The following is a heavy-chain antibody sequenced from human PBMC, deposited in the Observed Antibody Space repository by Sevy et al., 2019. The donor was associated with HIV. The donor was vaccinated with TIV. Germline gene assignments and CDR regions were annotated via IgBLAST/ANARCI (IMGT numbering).Heavy chain of an antibody. CDR3: ATLDFWSDYPLYGMDV. CDR1: GYTLSKLS. Sequence: ASVKVSCMVSGYTLSKLSMHWVRQXPGKGPEWMGGFDPEDGETIYAQKFQGRVTMTEDTSTDTAYMELSSLRSEDTAVYYCATLDFWSDYPLYGMDVWGQGTTVTVSS. J-gene: IGHJ6*02. CDR2: FDPEDGET. V-gene: IGHV1-24*01. D-gene: IGHD3-3*01.